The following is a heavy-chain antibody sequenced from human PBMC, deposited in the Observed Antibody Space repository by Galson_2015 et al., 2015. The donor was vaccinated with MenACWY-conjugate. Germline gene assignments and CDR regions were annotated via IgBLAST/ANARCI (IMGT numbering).Heavy chain of an antibody. CDR2: VTRNAENT. CDR3: AKHLTKVQVSFVDSAKCLAVHAMDI. D-gene: IGHD4-11*01. V-gene: IGHV3-23*01. J-gene: IGHJ6*02. CDR1: GFTFGTYA. Sequence: SLRLSCAASGFTFGTYAMSWVRQAPGKGLECVSTVTRNAENTYYADSVKGRFTISRDNSKNTLSLQMNSLTAADTAVYYCAKHLTKVQVSFVDSAKCLAVHAMDIWSRVTTVTFSS.